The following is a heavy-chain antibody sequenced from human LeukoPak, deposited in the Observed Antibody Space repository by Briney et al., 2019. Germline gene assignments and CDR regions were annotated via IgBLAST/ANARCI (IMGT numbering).Heavy chain of an antibody. CDR3: AKAEHIVVVTATDFDY. CDR2: ISSSGSTI. Sequence: GGSLRLSCAASGFTFSDYYMSWIRQAPGKGLEWVSYISSSGSTIYYADSVKGRFTISRDNAKNSLYLQMNSLRAEDTAVYYCAKAEHIVVVTATDFDYWGQGTLVTVST. J-gene: IGHJ4*02. V-gene: IGHV3-11*01. D-gene: IGHD2-21*02. CDR1: GFTFSDYY.